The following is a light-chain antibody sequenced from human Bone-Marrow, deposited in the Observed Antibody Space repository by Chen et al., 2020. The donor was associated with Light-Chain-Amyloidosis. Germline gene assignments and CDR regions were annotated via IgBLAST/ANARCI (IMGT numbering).Light chain of an antibody. CDR2: DAS. J-gene: IGKJ4*01. CDR1: QSISSW. Sequence: DFQMTPSPSTLSASVGDRLTITCRASQSISSWLAWYQQKPGKAPKLLIYDASSLESGVPSRFSGSGSGTEFTLTISSLQPDDFATYYCQQYNSYPALTFGGGTKVEIK. V-gene: IGKV1-5*01. CDR3: QQYNSYPALT.